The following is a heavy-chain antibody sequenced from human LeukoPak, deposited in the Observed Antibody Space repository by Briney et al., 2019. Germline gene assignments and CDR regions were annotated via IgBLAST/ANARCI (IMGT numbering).Heavy chain of an antibody. CDR1: GFSLTTSGVG. CDR3: AHRTGSYGYGGSGFDN. CDR2: SYWNHDM. Sequence: ESGPTLVNPTQTLTLTCTFSGFSLTTSGVGVGWIRQPPGEALEWLTVSYWNHDMRNNPSLSSRLTVTKDTSKNQVTLSTTNMGPVDTATYYCAHRTGSYGYGGSGFDNWGPGTLVTVSS. V-gene: IGHV2-5*01. J-gene: IGHJ4*02. D-gene: IGHD4-23*01.